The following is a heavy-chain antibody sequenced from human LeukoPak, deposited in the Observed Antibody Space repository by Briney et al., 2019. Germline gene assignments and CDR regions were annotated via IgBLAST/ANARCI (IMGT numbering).Heavy chain of an antibody. J-gene: IGHJ4*02. V-gene: IGHV1-2*06. CDR3: ASPRGRDGYNYGFFDY. CDR1: GYTFTGYY. Sequence: ASVKVSCKASGYTFTGYYMHWVRQAPGQGLEWMGRINPNSGGTNNAQKFQGRVTMTRDTSISTAYMELSRLRSDDTAVYYCASPRGRDGYNYGFFDYWGQGTLVTVSS. D-gene: IGHD5-24*01. CDR2: INPNSGGT.